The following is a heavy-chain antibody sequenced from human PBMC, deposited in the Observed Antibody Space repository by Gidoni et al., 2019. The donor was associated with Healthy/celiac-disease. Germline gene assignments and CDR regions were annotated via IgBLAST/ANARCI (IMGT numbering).Heavy chain of an antibody. Sequence: EVQLVASGGGLVKPGGSLRLSCAAPGFTFSSYSMNWVRQAPGKGLEWVSSISSSSSYIYYEDSVKGRFTISRDNAKNSLYLQMNSLRAEDTAVYYCARERGAGAMDAFDIWGQGTMVTVSS. V-gene: IGHV3-21*01. CDR2: ISSSSSYI. CDR1: GFTFSSYS. J-gene: IGHJ3*02. CDR3: ARERGAGAMDAFDI. D-gene: IGHD6-19*01.